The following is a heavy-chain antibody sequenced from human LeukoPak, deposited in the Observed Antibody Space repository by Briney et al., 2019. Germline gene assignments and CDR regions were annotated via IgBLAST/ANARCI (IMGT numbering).Heavy chain of an antibody. V-gene: IGHV4-59*08. CDR2: IYYSGST. CDR3: ARHAVAGTRFNWFDP. Sequence: SETLSLTCTVSGGSISSYYWSWIRQPPGKGLEWVGYIYYSGSTNYNPSLKSRVTMSVDTSKNQFSLKLSSVTAADTAVYYCARHAVAGTRFNWFDPWGQGTLVTVSS. D-gene: IGHD6-13*01. CDR1: GGSISSYY. J-gene: IGHJ5*02.